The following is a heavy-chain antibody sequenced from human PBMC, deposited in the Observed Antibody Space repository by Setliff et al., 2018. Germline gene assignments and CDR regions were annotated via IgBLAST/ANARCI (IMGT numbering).Heavy chain of an antibody. Sequence: PGGSLRLSCTGSGFIFSSYEMNWVRQAPGKGLEWVSYISSSSSTIYYADSVKGRFTISRDNAKNSLYLQMNSLRAGDTAVYYCARGKIRITMIVVPTGGAFDIWGQGTMVTVSS. CDR1: GFIFSSYE. CDR2: ISSSSSTI. CDR3: ARGKIRITMIVVPTGGAFDI. V-gene: IGHV3-48*03. J-gene: IGHJ3*02. D-gene: IGHD3-22*01.